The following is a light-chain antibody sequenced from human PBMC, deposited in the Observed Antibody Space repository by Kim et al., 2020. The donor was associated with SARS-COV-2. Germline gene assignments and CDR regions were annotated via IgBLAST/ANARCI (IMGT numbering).Light chain of an antibody. CDR1: SSNIGGGYD. CDR2: GND. CDR3: QSYDSSLSGSV. J-gene: IGLJ3*02. Sequence: GTISFTGGSSNIGGGYDVHWYQHLPGTAPKLLIYGNDNRPSGVPDRFSGSKSGTSASLAITGLQAEDEADYYCQSYDSSLSGSVFGGGTQLTVL. V-gene: IGLV1-40*01.